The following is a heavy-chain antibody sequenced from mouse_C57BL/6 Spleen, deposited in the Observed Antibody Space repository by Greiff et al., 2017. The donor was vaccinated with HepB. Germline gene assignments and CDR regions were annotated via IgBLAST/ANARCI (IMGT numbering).Heavy chain of an antibody. V-gene: IGHV5-17*01. CDR3: ARDYYGSSLYAKDY. CDR1: GFTFSDYG. D-gene: IGHD1-1*01. Sequence: EVMLVESGGGLVKPGGSLKLSCAASGFTFSDYGMHWVRQAPEKGLEWVAYISSGSSTIYYADTVKGRFTISRDNAKNTLFLQMTSLRSEDTAMYYCARDYYGSSLYAKDYWGQGTSVTVSS. J-gene: IGHJ4*01. CDR2: ISSGSSTI.